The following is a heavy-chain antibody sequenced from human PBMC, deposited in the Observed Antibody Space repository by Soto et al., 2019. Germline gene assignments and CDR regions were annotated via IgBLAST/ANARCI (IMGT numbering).Heavy chain of an antibody. Sequence: GGALRPSCVAVGIYVNYFAITWGPPAAGKGVELVSTISANSDNTYYANSVNSSSTTTNNNTKSTVYLHMSGLSAEDTALYYCAKDIGRSFGNGYYIDFWGQGTQVTVSS. CDR1: GIYVNYFA. CDR2: ISANSDNT. J-gene: IGHJ4*02. D-gene: IGHD3-3*01. CDR3: AKDIGRSFGNGYYIDF. V-gene: IGHV3-23*01.